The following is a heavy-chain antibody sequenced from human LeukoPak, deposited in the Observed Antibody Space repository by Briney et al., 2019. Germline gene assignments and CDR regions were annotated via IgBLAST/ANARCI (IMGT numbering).Heavy chain of an antibody. V-gene: IGHV3-15*01. CDR3: TTDLGTYYHGSQRLIPIDY. J-gene: IGHJ4*02. D-gene: IGHD3-10*01. CDR2: IKSKTDGETT. CDR1: GFTFTNAW. Sequence: GGSLRLSCVDSGFTFTNAWMSWVRQAPGRGLEWIGRIKSKTDGETTNYAEPVRGRLTISRDDSKSAVYLQMNSLKIEDTAVYYCTTDLGTYYHGSQRLIPIDYWGQGTLVTVSS.